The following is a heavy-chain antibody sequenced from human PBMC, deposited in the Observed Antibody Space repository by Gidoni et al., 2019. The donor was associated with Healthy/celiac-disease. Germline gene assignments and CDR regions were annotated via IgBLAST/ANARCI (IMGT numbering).Heavy chain of an antibody. Sequence: QVQLVASGGGVVQPGRSLRLSCAASGFTFSSYAMHWVRQAPGKGLEWVAVISYDGSNKYYADSVKGRFTISRDNSKNTLYLQMNSLRAEDTAVYYCARDRDYYYYDSSGYPPIGYWGQGTLVTVSS. CDR3: ARDRDYYYYDSSGYPPIGY. CDR2: ISYDGSNK. V-gene: IGHV3-30-3*01. CDR1: GFTFSSYA. J-gene: IGHJ4*02. D-gene: IGHD3-22*01.